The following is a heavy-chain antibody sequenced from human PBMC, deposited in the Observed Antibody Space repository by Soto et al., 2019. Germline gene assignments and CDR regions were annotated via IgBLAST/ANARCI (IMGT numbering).Heavy chain of an antibody. CDR1: GGTFSSYT. Sequence: QVQLVQSGAEFKKPGSSLKLSCRASGGTFSSYTLNWVRQAPGQGLQWMGKIVPLVDIANYEQKLQGRVTIPADKSTNTVSMELNSLISEDTAVYYCARSRGFATRFASFDLWGPGTRVTVSS. CDR3: ARSRGFATRFASFDL. J-gene: IGHJ4*02. D-gene: IGHD3-16*01. V-gene: IGHV1-69*02. CDR2: IVPLVDIA.